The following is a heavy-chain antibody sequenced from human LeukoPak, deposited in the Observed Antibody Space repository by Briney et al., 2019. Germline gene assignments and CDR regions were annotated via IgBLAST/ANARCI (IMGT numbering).Heavy chain of an antibody. J-gene: IGHJ4*02. CDR1: GGSISSYY. D-gene: IGHD6-19*01. V-gene: IGHV4-59*01. Sequence: PSETLSLTCTVSGGSISSYYWSWIRQPPGKGLEWIGYIYYSGSTDSNPSLKSRVTISVDTSKNQFSLKLRSVTAADTAVYYCARGSLGSSGWYFSYSQYYFDYWGQGTLVTVSS. CDR2: IYYSGST. CDR3: ARGSLGSSGWYFSYSQYYFDY.